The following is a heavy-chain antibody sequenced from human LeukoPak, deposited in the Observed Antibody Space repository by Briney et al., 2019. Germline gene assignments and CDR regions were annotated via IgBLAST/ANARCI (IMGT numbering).Heavy chain of an antibody. CDR1: TCTINNHY. J-gene: IGHJ4*02. CDR2: IYYSGSI. V-gene: IGHV4-59*11. D-gene: IGHD2-15*01. CDR3: ARLRSDDSFNPWYFDY. Sequence: SETLSLTCTGSTCTINNHYWSWIRQPPGKGLEWFGYIYYSGSITYNPSLKSRVAISVDTSKNQFSLKLSSVTAADTAVYYCARLRSDDSFNPWYFDYWGQGTLVTVSS.